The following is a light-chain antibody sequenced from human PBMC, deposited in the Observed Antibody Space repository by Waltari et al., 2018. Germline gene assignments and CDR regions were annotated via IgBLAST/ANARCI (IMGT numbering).Light chain of an antibody. CDR3: SSYSSSSTRV. Sequence: SALPQPASVSGSPGQPITLSCTGTSSDVGGYNYVSWYRQPPGKAPKLMIYAVSNRPSGVSNRFSGSKSGNTASLTISGLQAEDEADYYCSSYSSSSTRVFGTGTKVTVL. V-gene: IGLV2-14*03. J-gene: IGLJ1*01. CDR1: SSDVGGYNY. CDR2: AVS.